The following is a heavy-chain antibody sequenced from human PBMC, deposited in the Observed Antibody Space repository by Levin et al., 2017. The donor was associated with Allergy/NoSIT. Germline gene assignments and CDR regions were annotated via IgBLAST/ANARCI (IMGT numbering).Heavy chain of an antibody. CDR2: ISGSGGST. Sequence: GGSLRLSCAASGFTFSSYAMSWVRQAPGKGLEWVSAISGSGGSTYYADSVKGRFTISRDNSKNMLYLQMNSLRAEDTAVYYCAKDRGFRSRGWPYFDYWGQGTLVTVSS. D-gene: IGHD6-19*01. J-gene: IGHJ4*02. CDR3: AKDRGFRSRGWPYFDY. V-gene: IGHV3-23*01. CDR1: GFTFSSYA.